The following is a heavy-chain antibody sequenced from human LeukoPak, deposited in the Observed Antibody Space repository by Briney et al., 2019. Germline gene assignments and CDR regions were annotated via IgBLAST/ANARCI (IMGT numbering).Heavy chain of an antibody. CDR1: GGSISSSSYY. V-gene: IGHV4-61*05. J-gene: IGHJ1*01. CDR3: ARSDSSGWYVQH. Sequence: SETLSLTCTVSGGSISSSSYYWGWIRQPPGKGLEWIGYIYYSGSTNYNPSLKSRVTMSVDTSKNQFSLRLSSVTAADTAVYYCARSDSSGWYVQHWGQGTLVTVSS. CDR2: IYYSGST. D-gene: IGHD6-19*01.